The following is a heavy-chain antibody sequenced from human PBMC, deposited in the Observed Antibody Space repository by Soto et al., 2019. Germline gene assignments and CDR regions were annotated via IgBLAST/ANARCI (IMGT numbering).Heavy chain of an antibody. CDR2: ISYDGSNK. CDR1: GFTFSSYA. D-gene: IGHD3-22*01. CDR3: ARQTFDSSGYFTWGYFDY. J-gene: IGHJ4*02. Sequence: QVQLVESGGGVVQPGRSLRLSCAASGFTFSSYAMHWVRQAPGKGLEWVAVISYDGSNKYYADSVKGRFTISRDNSKNTLYLQMNSLRAEHTAVYYCARQTFDSSGYFTWGYFDYWGQGTLVTVSS. V-gene: IGHV3-30-3*01.